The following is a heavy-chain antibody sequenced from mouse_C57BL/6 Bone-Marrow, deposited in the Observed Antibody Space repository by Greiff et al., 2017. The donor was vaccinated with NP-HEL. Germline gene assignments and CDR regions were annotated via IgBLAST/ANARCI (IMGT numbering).Heavy chain of an antibody. CDR3: ARRGDGYYWYFDV. J-gene: IGHJ1*03. D-gene: IGHD2-3*01. CDR2: IYPRDGST. CDR1: GYTFTDHT. V-gene: IGHV1-78*01. Sequence: VQLQQSDAELVKPGASVKISCKVSGYTFTDHTIHWMKQRPEQGLEWIGYIYPRDGSTKYNEKFKGKATLTAYKSSSTAYMQLNSLTSEDSAVYFCARRGDGYYWYFDVWGTGTTVTVSS.